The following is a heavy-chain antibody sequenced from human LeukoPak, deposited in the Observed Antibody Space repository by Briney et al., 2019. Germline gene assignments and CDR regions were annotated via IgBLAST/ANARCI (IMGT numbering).Heavy chain of an antibody. J-gene: IGHJ4*02. CDR2: IRAYNGNT. CDR3: ARTGVSSGYPTGY. D-gene: IGHD3-22*01. V-gene: IGHV1-18*01. Sequence: AAVKVSCKASGYTFTSYGMSGVRQAPGQGLEWMGWIRAYNGNTNYAQKLQGSVTMTTDTSTSTAYMELRSLRSADTAVYYCARTGVSSGYPTGYWGQGTLVSVSS. CDR1: GYTFTSYG.